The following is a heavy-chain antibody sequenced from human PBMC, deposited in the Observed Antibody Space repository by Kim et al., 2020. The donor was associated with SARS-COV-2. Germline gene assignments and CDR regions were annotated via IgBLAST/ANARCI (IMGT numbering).Heavy chain of an antibody. CDR3: ARDGTDRDDWLLYGDWFDP. V-gene: IGHV7-4-1*02. CDR1: GYTFTSYA. J-gene: IGHJ5*02. D-gene: IGHD3-9*01. CDR2: INTNTGNP. Sequence: ASVKVSCKASGYTFTSYAMNWVRQAPGQGLEWMGWINTNTGNPTYAQGFTGRFVFSLDTSVSTAYLQISSLKAEDTAVYYCARDGTDRDDWLLYGDWFDPWGQGTLVTVSS.